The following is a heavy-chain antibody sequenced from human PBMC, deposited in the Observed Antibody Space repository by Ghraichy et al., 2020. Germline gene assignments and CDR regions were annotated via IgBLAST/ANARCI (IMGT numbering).Heavy chain of an antibody. CDR3: ARERGNTLGF. D-gene: IGHD4-23*01. V-gene: IGHV6-1*01. CDR2: TYYTSKWYR. Sequence: SQTLSLTCAISGDSVSSNGVAWNWIRQSPSRGLEWLGRTYYTSKWYRDYAVSVKSRITINPDTSKNQFSLQLNYVTPEDTAVYYCARERGNTLGFWGQGTLVAVSS. J-gene: IGHJ4*02. CDR1: GDSVSSNGVA.